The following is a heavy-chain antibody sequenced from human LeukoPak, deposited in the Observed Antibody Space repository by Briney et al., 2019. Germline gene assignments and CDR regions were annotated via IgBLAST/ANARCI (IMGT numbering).Heavy chain of an antibody. CDR3: AGFFYDNSGDAFDI. V-gene: IGHV1-69*13. D-gene: IGHD3-22*01. CDR1: RGSFTFTSHA. Sequence: SVKVSCKASRGSFTFTSHAISWVRQAPGQGLEWMGGLIPIYGSANYAQKFQGRVTITSDESTRTVFMELSSLRPEDSAVYYCAGFFYDNSGDAFDIWGQGTMVTVSS. J-gene: IGHJ3*02. CDR2: LIPIYGSA.